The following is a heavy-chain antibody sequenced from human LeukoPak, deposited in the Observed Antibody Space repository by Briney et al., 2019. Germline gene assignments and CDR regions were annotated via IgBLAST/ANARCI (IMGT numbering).Heavy chain of an antibody. V-gene: IGHV1-8*01. CDR1: GYTFASYD. J-gene: IGHJ6*02. Sequence: ASVKVSYKASGYTFASYDINWVRQATGQGLEWMGWMNPNSGNTGYAQKFQGRVTMTRNTSISTAYMELSSLRSEDTAVYYCTRGQASTVYYYYGMDVWGQGTTVTVSS. D-gene: IGHD4-11*01. CDR3: TRGQASTVYYYYGMDV. CDR2: MNPNSGNT.